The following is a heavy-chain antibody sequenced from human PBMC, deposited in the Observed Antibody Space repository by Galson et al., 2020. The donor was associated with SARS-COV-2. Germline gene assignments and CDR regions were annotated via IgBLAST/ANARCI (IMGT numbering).Heavy chain of an antibody. CDR2: MNPNSGNT. D-gene: IGHD6-19*01. CDR1: GYTFTSYD. Sequence: ASVKVSCKASGYTFTSYDINWVRQATGQGLEWMGWMNPNSGNTGYAQKFQGRVTMTRNTSISTAYMELSSLRSEDTAVYYCAREGVESSGWYYWFDPWGQGTLVTVSS. J-gene: IGHJ5*02. CDR3: AREGVESSGWYYWFDP. V-gene: IGHV1-8*01.